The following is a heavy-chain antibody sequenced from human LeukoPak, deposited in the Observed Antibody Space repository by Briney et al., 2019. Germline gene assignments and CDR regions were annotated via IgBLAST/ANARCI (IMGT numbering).Heavy chain of an antibody. CDR3: AKTVSHYYYYMDV. J-gene: IGHJ6*03. CDR2: IWYDGSNK. V-gene: IGHV3-33*06. CDR1: GFTFSSYG. D-gene: IGHD4-17*01. Sequence: PGGSLRLSCAASGFTFSSYGMQWVRQAPGKGLEWVAVIWYDGSNKYYADSVKGRFTISRDNSKNTLYLQMNSLRAEDTAVYYCAKTVSHYYYYMDVWGKGTTVTVSS.